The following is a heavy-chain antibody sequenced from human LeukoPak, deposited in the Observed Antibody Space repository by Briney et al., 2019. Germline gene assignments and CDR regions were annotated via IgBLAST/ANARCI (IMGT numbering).Heavy chain of an antibody. CDR3: AKVSGYCSGGSCPDY. CDR2: ISYDGSNK. J-gene: IGHJ4*02. D-gene: IGHD2-15*01. Sequence: GRSLRLSCAASGFTFSSYGMHWVRQAPGKGLGWVAVISYDGSNKYYADSVKGRFTISRDNSKNTLYLQMNSLRAEDTAVYYCAKVSGYCSGGSCPDYWGQGTLVTVSS. V-gene: IGHV3-30*18. CDR1: GFTFSSYG.